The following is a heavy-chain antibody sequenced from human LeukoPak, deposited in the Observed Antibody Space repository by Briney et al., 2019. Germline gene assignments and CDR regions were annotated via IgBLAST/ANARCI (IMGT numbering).Heavy chain of an antibody. V-gene: IGHV5-51*01. Sequence: GESLKISCLGSGFSFTSYWVGWVRQMPGKGLEWMGIIYPGDSDTRYRPSFQGQVTISADKSISTAYLQWSSLKASDTAMYYCARVGRVGSYYYGMDVWGQGTTVTVSS. CDR2: IYPGDSDT. CDR3: ARVGRVGSYYYGMDV. D-gene: IGHD3-10*01. J-gene: IGHJ6*02. CDR1: GFSFTSYW.